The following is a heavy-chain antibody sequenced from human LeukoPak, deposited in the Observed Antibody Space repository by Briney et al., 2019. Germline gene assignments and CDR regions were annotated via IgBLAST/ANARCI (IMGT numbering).Heavy chain of an antibody. CDR1: GYTFTGYY. CDR3: ARAFCSSNSCYYFDY. V-gene: IGHV1-2*02. D-gene: IGHD2-2*01. CDR2: INPNSGGT. Sequence: ASVKVSCMASGYTFTGYYIHWVRQAPGQGLEWMGWINPNSGGTNSAQKFQGRVTLTRDPSVSTAYMELSGLRSDDTAVYYCARAFCSSNSCYYFDYWGQGTLVTVSS. J-gene: IGHJ4*02.